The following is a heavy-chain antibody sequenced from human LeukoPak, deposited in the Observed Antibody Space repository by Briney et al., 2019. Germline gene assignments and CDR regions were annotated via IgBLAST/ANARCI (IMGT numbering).Heavy chain of an antibody. CDR2: INTDGRST. Sequence: GGSLRLSCAAPGFTFSSYWMHWVRQAPGKGLLWVSRINTDGRSTSYADSLKGRFTISRDNAKNTLYLQMNSLRAEDTAVYYCARDKGSTSLDYFDYWGQGTLVTVSS. V-gene: IGHV3-74*01. CDR1: GFTFSSYW. CDR3: ARDKGSTSLDYFDY. D-gene: IGHD2-2*01. J-gene: IGHJ4*02.